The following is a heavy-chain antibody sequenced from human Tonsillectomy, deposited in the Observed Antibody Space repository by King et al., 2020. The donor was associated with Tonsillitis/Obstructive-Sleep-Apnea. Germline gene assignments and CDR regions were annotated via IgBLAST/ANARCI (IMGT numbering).Heavy chain of an antibody. CDR1: GFTFRDYA. CDR2: IRRKAHGGTT. Sequence: VQLVESGGGLVKPGRSLRLSCTASGFTFRDYAMSWFRQAPGKGLEWVGFIRRKAHGGTTEYTTSVKGRFTISRDDSKSIAYLQLHSLKTEDTAVYYCTRAYGDLDAFDIWGQGTMVTVSS. V-gene: IGHV3-49*05. CDR3: TRAYGDLDAFDI. D-gene: IGHD4-17*01. J-gene: IGHJ3*02.